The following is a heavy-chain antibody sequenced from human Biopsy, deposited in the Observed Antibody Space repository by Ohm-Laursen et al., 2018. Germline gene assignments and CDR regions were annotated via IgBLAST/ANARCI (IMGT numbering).Heavy chain of an antibody. V-gene: IGHV4-59*11. J-gene: IGHJ4*02. Sequence: PSETLSLTCPVSGGSFTGHYWSWIRQPPGKGLEWIGHISYTGYTSYNASLKSRVTISVDTSKNHLSLRLSSLTAADTAVYYCARGSNDFGGLYFPRWGQGTLLTVSS. CDR1: GGSFTGHY. CDR3: ARGSNDFGGLYFPR. D-gene: IGHD4-23*01. CDR2: ISYTGYT.